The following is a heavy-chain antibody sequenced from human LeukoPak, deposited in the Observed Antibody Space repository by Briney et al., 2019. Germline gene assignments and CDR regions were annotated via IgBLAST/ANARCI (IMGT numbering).Heavy chain of an antibody. CDR2: ISSSSSYI. CDR1: GFTFSSYS. D-gene: IGHD3-10*01. CDR3: ASMVRGVIILDY. V-gene: IGHV3-21*01. J-gene: IGHJ4*02. Sequence: PGGSLRLSCAASGFTFSSYSMNWVRQAPGKGLEWVSSISSSSSYIYYADSVKGRFTISRDNAKNSLYLQMNSLRAEDTAVYYCASMVRGVIILDYWGQGTLVTVSS.